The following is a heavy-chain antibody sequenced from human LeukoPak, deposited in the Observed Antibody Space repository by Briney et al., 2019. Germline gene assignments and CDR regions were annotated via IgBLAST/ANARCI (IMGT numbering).Heavy chain of an antibody. Sequence: PGGSLRLSCAASGFTFSSYAMSWVRQAPGKGLEWVSAISSTGGNTYHADSVKGRFTISRDNSKHTLYLQMNSLRVEDTAVYYCAGLVGRYSSGLYYYYFDYWGQGTLVTVSS. J-gene: IGHJ4*02. CDR3: AGLVGRYSSGLYYYYFDY. CDR1: GFTFSSYA. D-gene: IGHD3-22*01. V-gene: IGHV3-23*01. CDR2: ISSTGGNT.